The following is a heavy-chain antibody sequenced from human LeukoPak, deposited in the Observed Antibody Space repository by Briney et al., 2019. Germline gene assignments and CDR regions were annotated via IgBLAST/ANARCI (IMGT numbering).Heavy chain of an antibody. CDR2: IYYSGST. CDR1: GGSISSYY. CDR3: ARLTRGYSYGSGFFDY. V-gene: IGHV4-59*01. Sequence: KPSETLSLTCTVSGGSISSYYWSWIRQPPGKGLEWIGYIYYSGSTNYNPSLKSRVTISVDTSKNQFSLKLSSVTAADTAVYYCARLTRGYSYGSGFFDYWGQGTLVTVSS. D-gene: IGHD5-18*01. J-gene: IGHJ4*02.